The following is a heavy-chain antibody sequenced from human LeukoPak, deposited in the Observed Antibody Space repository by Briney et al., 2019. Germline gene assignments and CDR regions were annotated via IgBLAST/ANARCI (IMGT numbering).Heavy chain of an antibody. CDR2: IYTSGST. CDR1: GGSISSYY. V-gene: IGHV4-4*07. J-gene: IGHJ4*02. CDR3: ARDVYYYDSSGYLLDY. D-gene: IGHD3-22*01. Sequence: PSETLSLTCTVSGGSISSYYWSWIRQTAGKGLEWIGRIYTSGSTNYNPSLKSRVTMSVDTSKNQFSLKLSSVTAADTAVYYCARDVYYYDSSGYLLDYWGQGTLVTVSS.